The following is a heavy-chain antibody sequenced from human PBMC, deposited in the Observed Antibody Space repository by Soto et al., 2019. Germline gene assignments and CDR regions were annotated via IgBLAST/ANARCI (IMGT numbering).Heavy chain of an antibody. J-gene: IGHJ5*02. CDR2: IDPDDSYS. CDR3: ARGVALVVAALQEQTKSNWFDP. D-gene: IGHD2-15*01. Sequence: PGESLKISCKTSGYNFTANWIAWVRQVPGKGLEYMGRIDPDDSYSNYSPSFEGHVTLSVDKSVNTAFLQWSSLKASDTAMYYCARGVALVVAALQEQTKSNWFDPWGQGTLVTVSS. CDR1: GYNFTANW. V-gene: IGHV5-10-1*01.